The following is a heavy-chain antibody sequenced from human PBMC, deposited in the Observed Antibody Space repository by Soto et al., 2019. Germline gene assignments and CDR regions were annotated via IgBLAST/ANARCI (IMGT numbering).Heavy chain of an antibody. CDR1: GYNFAGYW. CDR2: IYPSDSDT. J-gene: IGHJ4*02. Sequence: GESLKISCKGSGYNFAGYWITLVRQMPGKGLELMGIIYPSDSDTRYRPSSQGQVTISADKSISSAYLQWSSLRASDTAMYYCARGGVSTRTFDYWGQGTPVTFSA. D-gene: IGHD3-3*01. CDR3: ARGGVSTRTFDY. V-gene: IGHV5-51*01.